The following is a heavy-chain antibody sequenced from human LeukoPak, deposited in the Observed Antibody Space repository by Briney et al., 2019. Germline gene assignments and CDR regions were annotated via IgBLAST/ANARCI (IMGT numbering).Heavy chain of an antibody. CDR2: ISAY. CDR3: ARRFNYYDSSGYYEEFYFDY. V-gene: IGHV1-18*01. Sequence: ASVKASCKASGYTFTSYGISWVRQAPGQGLEWMGWISAYAQKFQGRVTMTTDTSTSTAYMELRSLRSDDTAVYYCARRFNYYDSSGYYEEFYFDYWGQGTLVTVSS. D-gene: IGHD3-22*01. CDR1: GYTFTSYG. J-gene: IGHJ4*02.